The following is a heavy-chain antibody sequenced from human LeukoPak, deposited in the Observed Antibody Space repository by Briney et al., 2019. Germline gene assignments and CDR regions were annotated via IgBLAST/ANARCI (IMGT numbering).Heavy chain of an antibody. CDR2: IIPILGIA. J-gene: IGHJ4*02. V-gene: IGHV1-69*04. CDR3: ARDHASRYDFWSGYSRGFDY. Sequence: ASVKVSCKASGGTFSSYAISWVRQAPGQGLEWMGRIIPILGIANYAQKFQGRVTITADKSTSTAYMELSSLRSEDTAVYYCARDHASRYDFWSGYSRGFDYWGQGTLVTVSS. D-gene: IGHD3-3*01. CDR1: GGTFSSYA.